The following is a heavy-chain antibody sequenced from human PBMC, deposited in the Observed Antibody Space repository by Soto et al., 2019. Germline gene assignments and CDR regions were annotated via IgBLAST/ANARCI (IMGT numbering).Heavy chain of an antibody. CDR3: ARGPDIVVVVAALEWFDY. Sequence: QVQLVQSGAEVKKPGSSVKVSCKASGGTFSSYAISWVRQAPGQGLEWMGGIIPIFGTANYAQKFQGRVTITADESTSTAYMELSSLRSEDTGVYYCARGPDIVVVVAALEWFDYWGQGTLVTVSS. D-gene: IGHD2-15*01. CDR1: GGTFSSYA. V-gene: IGHV1-69*01. J-gene: IGHJ4*02. CDR2: IIPIFGTA.